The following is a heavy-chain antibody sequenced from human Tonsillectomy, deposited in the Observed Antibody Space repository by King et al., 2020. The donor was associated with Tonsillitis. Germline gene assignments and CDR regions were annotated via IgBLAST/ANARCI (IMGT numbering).Heavy chain of an antibody. CDR1: GFSFSDYY. Sequence: HVQLVESGGGLVKPGGSLRLSCAASGFSFSDYYMSWIRQAPGKGLEWVSYISDSSSYTYDADSVKGRFTVSRDNAKNSLFLQMNSLRVEDTAVYYCAGGDIATGGVEASHIWGQGTMVTVSS. D-gene: IGHD6-13*01. CDR2: ISDSSSYT. CDR3: AGGDIATGGVEASHI. V-gene: IGHV3-11*06. J-gene: IGHJ3*02.